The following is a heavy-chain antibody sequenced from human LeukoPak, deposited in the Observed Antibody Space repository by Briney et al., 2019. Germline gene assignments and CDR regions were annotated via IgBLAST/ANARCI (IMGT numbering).Heavy chain of an antibody. D-gene: IGHD1-26*01. CDR1: GYTLTELS. CDR2: FDPEDGET. V-gene: IGHV1-24*01. Sequence: PLASVKVSCKVSGYTLTELSMHWVRQAPGKGLEWVGGFDPEDGETIYAQKFQGRVTMTEDTSTDTAYMELSSLRSEDTAVYYCATRTSVVGAPYYYYYYGMDVWGQGTTVTVSS. J-gene: IGHJ6*02. CDR3: ATRTSVVGAPYYYYYYGMDV.